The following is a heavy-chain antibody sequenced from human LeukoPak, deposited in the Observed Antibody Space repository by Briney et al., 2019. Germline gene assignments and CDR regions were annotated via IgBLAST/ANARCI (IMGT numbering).Heavy chain of an antibody. V-gene: IGHV3-20*04. CDR2: INWNGGST. CDR3: ARGQLGTTYYYYYYMDV. D-gene: IGHD6-13*01. J-gene: IGHJ6*03. Sequence: GGSLRLSCAASGFTFDDHGMSWVRQAPGKGLEWVSGINWNGGSTGYADSVKGRFTLSRDNAKNSLYLQMNSLRAEDTALYYCARGQLGTTYYYYYYMDVWGKGTTVTVSS. CDR1: GFTFDDHG.